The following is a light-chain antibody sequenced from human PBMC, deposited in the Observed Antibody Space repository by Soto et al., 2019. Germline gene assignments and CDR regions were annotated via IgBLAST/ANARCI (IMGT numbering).Light chain of an antibody. CDR3: QQLKSYPIT. CDR2: AAS. CDR1: QDISAL. V-gene: IGKV1-9*01. J-gene: IGKJ5*01. Sequence: IQLTQSPSSLSASVGDRVTITCRASQDISALLAWYQQKPGKAPKLLISAASTLQSGVPSRFSGSGSGTEFTLTISSLQPKDFATYYCQQLKSYPITFGQGTRLEIK.